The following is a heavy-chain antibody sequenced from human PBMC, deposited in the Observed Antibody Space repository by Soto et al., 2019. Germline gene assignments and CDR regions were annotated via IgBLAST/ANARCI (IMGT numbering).Heavy chain of an antibody. D-gene: IGHD5-12*01. J-gene: IGHJ4*02. V-gene: IGHV5-51*01. CDR3: ARQIYDSETGPNVQYYLNS. CDR2: IYPGASET. CDR1: GYNFTSYW. Sequence: GESLKVCGVASGYNFTSYWIGWVLQMPGKRLEWMRIIYPGASETRSSPSFRGHVTISVTKSITTVFLHWRRLMASDTAMYYCARQIYDSETGPNVQYYLNSSGQGTPVTVSS.